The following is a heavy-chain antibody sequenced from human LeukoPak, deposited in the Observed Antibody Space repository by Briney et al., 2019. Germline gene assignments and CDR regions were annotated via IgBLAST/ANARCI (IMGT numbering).Heavy chain of an antibody. CDR3: AKGRGYSSEGPDY. V-gene: IGHV3-23*01. Sequence: GGSLRLSCAASGFIFSSYAMSWVRQAPGKGLEWVSGISGSGGSTYYADSVKGRFTISRDNSKGTLYVQMNGLRAEDTAVYYCAKGRGYSSEGPDYWGQGTLVTVSS. D-gene: IGHD4-11*01. CDR1: GFIFSSYA. J-gene: IGHJ4*02. CDR2: ISGSGGST.